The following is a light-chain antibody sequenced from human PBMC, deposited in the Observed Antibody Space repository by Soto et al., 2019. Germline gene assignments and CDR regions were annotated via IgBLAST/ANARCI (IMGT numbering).Light chain of an antibody. Sequence: EIVMTQSPATLSLSPGERATLSCRASQGVTTNLAWYQQKPGQAPRLLIYAASTRASGIPPRFSGSGSGTEFTLTISSLQSEDFAVYYCQQYNRWPLYTFGQGTKVDNK. J-gene: IGKJ2*01. CDR1: QGVTTN. V-gene: IGKV3-15*01. CDR2: AAS. CDR3: QQYNRWPLYT.